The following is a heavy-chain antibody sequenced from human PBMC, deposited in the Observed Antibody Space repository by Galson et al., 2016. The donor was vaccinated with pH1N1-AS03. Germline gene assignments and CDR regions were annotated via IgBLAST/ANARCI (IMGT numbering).Heavy chain of an antibody. CDR3: TRIRCGTAVAGAAWLH. D-gene: IGHD6-19*01. CDR1: GYRFNIYD. V-gene: IGHV1-3*04. Sequence: SVKVSCKASGYRFNIYDMHWVRQAPGQRPEWMGWINTGNGNTKYSQKFQGRITITRDTSASTAYMEVSSLKFEDTAVYYCTRIRCGTAVAGAAWLHWGQGTLVTVSS. CDR2: INTGNGNT. J-gene: IGHJ4*02.